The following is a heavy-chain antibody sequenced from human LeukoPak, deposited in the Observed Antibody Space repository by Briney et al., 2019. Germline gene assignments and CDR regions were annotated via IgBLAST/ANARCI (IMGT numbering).Heavy chain of an antibody. D-gene: IGHD6-13*01. CDR1: GFTFGGYS. CDR3: GRVIAGAIDY. Sequence: PGGSLRLPCAASGFTFGGYSMTWVRQAPGKGLEWVANINLDGSDRFYVGFVKGRFTISRDNADNSLYLQMNSLRAEDTAVYYCGRVIAGAIDYWGQGTLVTVSS. CDR2: INLDGSDR. J-gene: IGHJ4*02. V-gene: IGHV3-7*01.